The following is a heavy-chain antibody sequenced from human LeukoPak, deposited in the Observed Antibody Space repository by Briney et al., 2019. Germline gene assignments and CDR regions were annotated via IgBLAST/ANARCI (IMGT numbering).Heavy chain of an antibody. Sequence: SVKVSCKASGGTFSSYAISWVRQAPGQGLEWMGGIIPIFGTANYAQKFQGRVTITADESTSIAHMELSSLRSEDTAVYYCARGRRLGDFWSGYYDWGQGTLVTVSS. CDR1: GGTFSSYA. CDR2: IIPIFGTA. V-gene: IGHV1-69*01. CDR3: ARGRRLGDFWSGYYD. D-gene: IGHD3-3*01. J-gene: IGHJ4*02.